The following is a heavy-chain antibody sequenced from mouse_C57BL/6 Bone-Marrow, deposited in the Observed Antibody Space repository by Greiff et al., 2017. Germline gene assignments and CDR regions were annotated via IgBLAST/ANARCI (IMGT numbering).Heavy chain of an antibody. J-gene: IGHJ3*01. CDR3: TAFYDYDGRFAY. D-gene: IGHD2-4*01. CDR1: GFTFSNYW. CDR2: IRLKSDNYAT. Sequence: EVKVEESGGGLVQPGGSMKLSCVASGFTFSNYWMNWVRQSPEKGLEWVAQIRLKSDNYATHYAESVKGRFTISRDASKSSVYLQMNNLRAEDTGIYYGTAFYDYDGRFAYWGQGTLVTVSA. V-gene: IGHV6-3*01.